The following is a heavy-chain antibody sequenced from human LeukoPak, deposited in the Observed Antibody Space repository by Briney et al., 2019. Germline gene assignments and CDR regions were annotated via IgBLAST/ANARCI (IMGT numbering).Heavy chain of an antibody. CDR3: VRSSASSGPNCFDP. D-gene: IGHD3-10*01. V-gene: IGHV3-66*01. Sequence: GGSLRLSCAVSGVTVSSNHMSWVRQAPGKGLEWVSAIYSGGGTYYADSVKGRFTISRDNSKNTLYLQMSSLRTEDTAVYYCVRSSASSGPNCFDPWGQGTLVTVSS. CDR1: GVTVSSNH. CDR2: IYSGGGT. J-gene: IGHJ5*02.